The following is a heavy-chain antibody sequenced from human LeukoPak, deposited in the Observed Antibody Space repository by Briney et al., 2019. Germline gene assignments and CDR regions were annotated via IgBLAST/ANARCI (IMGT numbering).Heavy chain of an antibody. Sequence: GGSLRLSCAASGFTFSSYAMHWVRQAPGKGLEYVSAISSNGGSTYYANSVKGRFTISRDNSKNTLYLQMGSLGAEDMAVYYCAREQYQLLYVYYYYYMDVWGKGTTVTVSS. CDR1: GFTFSSYA. CDR3: AREQYQLLYVYYYYYMDV. CDR2: ISSNGGST. D-gene: IGHD2-2*02. J-gene: IGHJ6*03. V-gene: IGHV3-64*01.